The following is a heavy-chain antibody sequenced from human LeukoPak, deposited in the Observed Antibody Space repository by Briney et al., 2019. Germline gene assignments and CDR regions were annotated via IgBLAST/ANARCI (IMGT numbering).Heavy chain of an antibody. CDR1: GGTFSSYA. V-gene: IGHV1-69*04. D-gene: IGHD3-22*01. CDR2: IIPILGTA. Sequence: SVKVSCKASGGTFSSYAISWVRQAPGQGLEWMGRIIPILGTANYAQKFQGRVTITADKSTSTAYMELSSLRSEDTAVYYCAHARSLNYYDSSGYWQFDYWGQGTLVTVSS. J-gene: IGHJ4*02. CDR3: AHARSLNYYDSSGYWQFDY.